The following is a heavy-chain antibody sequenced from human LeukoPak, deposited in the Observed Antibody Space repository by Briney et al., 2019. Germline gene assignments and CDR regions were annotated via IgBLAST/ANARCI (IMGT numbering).Heavy chain of an antibody. D-gene: IGHD2-15*01. J-gene: IGHJ6*04. V-gene: IGHV4-34*01. CDR1: GGSFSGYS. Sequence: SATLSLTCDVYGGSFSGYSCSWIRQPPGQGLEWIGEINHSGSTNYNPSLKSRVTISVDPSKNQFSLKLSSVTAADTAVYYCARIGCSGGSCYLNYYCGMDVWGKGTTVTVSS. CDR2: INHSGST. CDR3: ARIGCSGGSCYLNYYCGMDV.